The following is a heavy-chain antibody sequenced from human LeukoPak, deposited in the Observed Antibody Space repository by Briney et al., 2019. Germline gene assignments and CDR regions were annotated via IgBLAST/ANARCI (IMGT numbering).Heavy chain of an antibody. J-gene: IGHJ4*02. D-gene: IGHD2-21*01. Sequence: GGSLRLSCAASGFTFSSYWMNWVRQAPGKGLEWVANIKQDGSEKYYVDSVKGRFIISRDNAKNSLYLQMNSLRAEDTAVYYCARVHRGIYSPFDYWGQGTLVTVSS. V-gene: IGHV3-7*01. CDR3: ARVHRGIYSPFDY. CDR2: IKQDGSEK. CDR1: GFTFSSYW.